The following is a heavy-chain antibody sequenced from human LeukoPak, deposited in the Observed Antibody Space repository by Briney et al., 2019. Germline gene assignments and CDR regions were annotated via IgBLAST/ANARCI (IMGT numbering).Heavy chain of an antibody. CDR3: AAKYYYDSSGYHNWFDP. J-gene: IGHJ5*02. CDR2: ISGSGGST. D-gene: IGHD3-22*01. Sequence: PGGSLRLSCAASGFTLSSYAMSWVRQAPGKGLEWVSAISGSGGSTYYADSVKGRFTISRDNSKNTLYLQMNSLRAEDTAVYYCAAKYYYDSSGYHNWFDPWGQGTLVTVSS. V-gene: IGHV3-23*01. CDR1: GFTLSSYA.